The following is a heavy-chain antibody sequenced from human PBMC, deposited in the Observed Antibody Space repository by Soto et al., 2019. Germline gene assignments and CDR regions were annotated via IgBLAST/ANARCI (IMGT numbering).Heavy chain of an antibody. CDR2: IGGSGGGS. V-gene: IGHV3-23*01. J-gene: IGHJ6*02. CDR1: GFTFDTYD. Sequence: EVQLLESGGGLVQPGGSLRLACVASGFTFDTYDMSWVRQAPGKGLEWGSVIGGSGGGSYYADSVKGRFTISRDNSKNTLYLQMNSLGAEDTAVYFCVRQAKLTSVTANVGYYYGLDIWGQGTTVTVSS. CDR3: VRQAKLTSVTANVGYYYGLDI. D-gene: IGHD4-4*01.